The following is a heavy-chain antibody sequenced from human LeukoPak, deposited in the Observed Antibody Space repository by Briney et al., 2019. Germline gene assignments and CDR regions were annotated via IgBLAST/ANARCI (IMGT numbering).Heavy chain of an antibody. J-gene: IGHJ4*02. Sequence: SQTLSLTCTVSGGSISSGGYYWSWIRQHPGKGLEWIGYIYYSGSTYYNPSLKSRVTISVDTSKNQFSLKLSSVTAADTAVYYCARANQEWEKRYYDFWSGYYRNYFDYWGKGTLVTVSS. CDR3: ARANQEWEKRYYDFWSGYYRNYFDY. D-gene: IGHD3-3*01. CDR1: GGSISSGGYY. V-gene: IGHV4-31*03. CDR2: IYYSGST.